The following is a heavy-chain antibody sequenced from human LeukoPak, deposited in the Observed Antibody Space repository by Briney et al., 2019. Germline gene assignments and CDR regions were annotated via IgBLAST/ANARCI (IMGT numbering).Heavy chain of an antibody. V-gene: IGHV3-21*04. CDR2: ISSSSSYI. CDR1: GFTFSRHS. D-gene: IGHD6-13*01. Sequence: GGSLRLSCAASGFTFSRHSINWVRQAPGKGLEWVSSISSSSSYIYYADSVKGRFTISRDNAKNSLYLQMNSLRAEDTAVYYCAVQRTLWQQVLDHWGQGTLVTVSS. CDR3: AVQRTLWQQVLDH. J-gene: IGHJ4*02.